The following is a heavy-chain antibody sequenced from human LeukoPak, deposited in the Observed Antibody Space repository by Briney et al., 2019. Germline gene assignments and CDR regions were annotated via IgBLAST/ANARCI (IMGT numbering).Heavy chain of an antibody. D-gene: IGHD1-20*01. Sequence: GGSLRLSCAASGFTFSSYAMSWVRQAPGKGLEWVSAISGSGGSTYYADSVKGRFTISRDNSKNTLYLQMNSLRAEDTAVYYCAKSPRLYNWNYVDYWGQGTLVTVSS. CDR2: ISGSGGST. J-gene: IGHJ4*02. V-gene: IGHV3-23*01. CDR1: GFTFSSYA. CDR3: AKSPRLYNWNYVDY.